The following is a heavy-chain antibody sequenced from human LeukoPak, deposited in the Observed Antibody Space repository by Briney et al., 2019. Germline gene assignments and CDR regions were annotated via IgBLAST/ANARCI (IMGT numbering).Heavy chain of an antibody. Sequence: PGGSLRLSCAASGVTVSSNYMSWVRQAPGKGLEWVSVISDSGDSTYYADSVKGRFTVSRDNSKNTLYLQMNSLRPEDTALYYCAKGVTGSCYSSMDVWGQGTTVAVSS. CDR2: ISDSGDST. CDR3: AKGVTGSCYSSMDV. J-gene: IGHJ6*02. D-gene: IGHD2-15*01. CDR1: GVTVSSNY. V-gene: IGHV3-23*01.